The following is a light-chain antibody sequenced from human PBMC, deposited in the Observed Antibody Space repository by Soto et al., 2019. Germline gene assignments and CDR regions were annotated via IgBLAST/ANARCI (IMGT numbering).Light chain of an antibody. CDR2: GAS. CDR3: QQYNHWPYT. CDR1: QSVYSN. Sequence: EIVMTQSPATLSVSPGEGATLSCRASQSVYSNLAWYQQKPGQPPRLLIYGASNRATGIPARFSGSGAGTEVTFSIRSLQSEDFAAYYCQQYNHWPYTFGPGTKVDIK. J-gene: IGKJ3*01. V-gene: IGKV3-15*01.